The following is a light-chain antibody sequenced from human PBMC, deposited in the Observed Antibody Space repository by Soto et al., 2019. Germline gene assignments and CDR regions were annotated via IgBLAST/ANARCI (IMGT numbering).Light chain of an antibody. V-gene: IGKV3-20*01. Sequence: EFVLTQSPGTLSLSPGERATLSCRASQSVSSSYLAWYQQKPGQAPRLLIYGASSRATGIPDRFSGSGSGTDFTLTISRLEPEDFAVYYCQQYGSSFRTFGQGTKVDIK. CDR3: QQYGSSFRT. J-gene: IGKJ1*01. CDR1: QSVSSSY. CDR2: GAS.